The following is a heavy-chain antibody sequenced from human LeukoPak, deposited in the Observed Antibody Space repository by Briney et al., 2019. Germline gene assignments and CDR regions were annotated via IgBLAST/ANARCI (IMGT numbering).Heavy chain of an antibody. CDR2: ISSTGGTT. Sequence: GGTLRLSCAASGTTFSSYGMSWVRQAPGKGLEWVSSISSTGGTTYYADSVKGRFTISRDNSKNTLCLQMNSLRAEDTAVYYCAKVGADDYWGQGTLVTVSS. V-gene: IGHV3-23*01. CDR1: GTTFSSYG. D-gene: IGHD1-26*01. CDR3: AKVGADDY. J-gene: IGHJ4*02.